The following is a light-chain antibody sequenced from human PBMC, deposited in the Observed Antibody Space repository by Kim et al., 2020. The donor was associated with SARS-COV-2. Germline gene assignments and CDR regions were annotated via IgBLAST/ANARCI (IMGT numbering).Light chain of an antibody. J-gene: IGKJ2*02. Sequence: DIQMTQSPSAMSASVGDRVTITCRASQAISNDLAWFQQKPGKAPKRLIYDVSSLQSGVPSRFSGSGSGTEFTLTISSVQPEDFATYYCLEHNAYSCNFGQGTKLEI. V-gene: IGKV1-17*03. CDR3: LEHNAYSCN. CDR2: DVS. CDR1: QAISND.